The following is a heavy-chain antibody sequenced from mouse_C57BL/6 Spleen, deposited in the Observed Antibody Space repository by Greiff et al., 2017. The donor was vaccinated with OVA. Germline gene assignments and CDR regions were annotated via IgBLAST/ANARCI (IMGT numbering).Heavy chain of an antibody. CDR2: INPNNGGT. CDR1: GYTFTDYY. V-gene: IGHV1-26*01. J-gene: IGHJ2*01. D-gene: IGHD2-2*01. Sequence: EVQLQQSGPELVKPGASVKISCKASGYTFTDYYMNWVKQSHGKSLEWIGDINPNNGGTSYNQKFKGKATLTVDKSSSTAYMELRSLTSEDSAVYYCARVRVGYDGTGYYFDYWGQGTTLTVSS. CDR3: ARVRVGYDGTGYYFDY.